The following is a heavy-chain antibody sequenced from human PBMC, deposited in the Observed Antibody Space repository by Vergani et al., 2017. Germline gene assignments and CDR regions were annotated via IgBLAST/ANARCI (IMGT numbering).Heavy chain of an antibody. CDR1: GGSISSGGYY. CDR2: IYYSGST. Sequence: QVQLQESGPGLVKPSQTLSLTCTVSGGSISSGGYYWSWIRQHPGKGLEWIGYIYYSGSTYYNPSLKSRVTISVDTSKNQFSLKLSSVTAADTAVYYCARXALRYLYRPPDKGWDFDLWGRGTLVTVSS. J-gene: IGHJ2*01. V-gene: IGHV4-31*03. CDR3: ARXALRYLYRPPDKGWDFDL. D-gene: IGHD3-9*01.